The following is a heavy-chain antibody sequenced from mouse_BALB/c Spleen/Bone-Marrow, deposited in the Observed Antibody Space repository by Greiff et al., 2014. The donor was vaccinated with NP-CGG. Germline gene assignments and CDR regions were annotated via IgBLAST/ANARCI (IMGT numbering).Heavy chain of an antibody. Sequence: VKVEESGPGLVAPSQSLSITCTVSGFSLTSYGVHWVRQPPGKGLEWLGVIWAGGSTNYNSTLMSRLSISKDNSKSQVFLKMSSLQTDDTAMYYCARYYYGFLDYWGQGTTLTVSS. CDR3: ARYYYGFLDY. CDR1: GFSLTSYG. J-gene: IGHJ2*01. D-gene: IGHD1-2*01. CDR2: IWAGGST. V-gene: IGHV2-9*02.